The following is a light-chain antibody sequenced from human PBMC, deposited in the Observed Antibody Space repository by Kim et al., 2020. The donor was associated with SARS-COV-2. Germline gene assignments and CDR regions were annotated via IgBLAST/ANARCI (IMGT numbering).Light chain of an antibody. J-gene: IGLJ2*01. CDR3: NFRDSNDNVV. Sequence: SSELTQDPAVSVALGQTVRITCQGDSLRTYYATWYQQKPGQAPILVIYGKNNRPSGIPDRFSGSSSGNTASLTITGTHAGDEADYYCNFRDSNDNVVVGG. CDR1: SLRTYY. CDR2: GKN. V-gene: IGLV3-19*01.